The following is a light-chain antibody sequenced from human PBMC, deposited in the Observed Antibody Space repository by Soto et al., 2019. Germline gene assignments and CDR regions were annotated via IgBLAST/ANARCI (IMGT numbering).Light chain of an antibody. CDR1: QHINIY. CDR3: QQYHNFPIT. CDR2: DAS. J-gene: IGKJ5*01. V-gene: IGKV1-33*01. Sequence: DIQMTQSPSSLSASVGDRVTITCQASQHINIYLNWYQHQPGKAPKLMIFDASNLATGVPSRFSGSGSGTDFTFTTKRLQPEDFATYYCQQYHNFPITFGQGTPPEN.